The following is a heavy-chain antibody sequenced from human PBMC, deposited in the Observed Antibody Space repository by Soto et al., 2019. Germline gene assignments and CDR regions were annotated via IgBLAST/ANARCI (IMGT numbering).Heavy chain of an antibody. CDR2: FDPEDGET. CDR1: GYTLTELS. Sequence: ASVKVSCKVSGYTLTELSMHWVRQAPGKGLEWMGGFDPEDGETIYAQKFQGRVTMTEDTSTDTAYMELSRLRSDDTAVYYCARSYSSGWYRFSSYYYGMDVWGQGTTVTVSS. D-gene: IGHD6-19*01. CDR3: ARSYSSGWYRFSSYYYGMDV. V-gene: IGHV1-24*01. J-gene: IGHJ6*02.